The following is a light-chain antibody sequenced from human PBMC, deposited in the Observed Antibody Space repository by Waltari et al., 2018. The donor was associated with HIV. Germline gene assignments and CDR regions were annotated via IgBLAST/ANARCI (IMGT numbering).Light chain of an antibody. J-gene: IGLJ2*01. V-gene: IGLV3-9*01. Sequence: YEVTQARSVSVTLGQTAKITCGGNYIGTKSVHWYQQRPGQAPTLVIFADSGRPSGVPGRFSGSSSGNLATLSINRVQSGDEADYYCQVWDSGAVIFGGGTKLTV. CDR3: QVWDSGAVI. CDR2: ADS. CDR1: YIGTKS.